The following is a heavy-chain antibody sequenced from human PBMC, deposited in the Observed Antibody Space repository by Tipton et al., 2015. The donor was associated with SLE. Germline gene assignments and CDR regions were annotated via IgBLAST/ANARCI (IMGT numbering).Heavy chain of an antibody. J-gene: IGHJ3*02. CDR3: ATSLSPPDAFDI. CDR2: IYYSGST. CDR1: GGSISSSSYY. Sequence: LRLSCTVSGGSISSSSYYWGWIRQPPGKGLEWIGSIYYSGSTYYNPSLKSRVTISVDTSKNQFSLKLSSVTAADTAVYYCATSLSPPDAFDIWGQGTMVTVSS. V-gene: IGHV4-39*07.